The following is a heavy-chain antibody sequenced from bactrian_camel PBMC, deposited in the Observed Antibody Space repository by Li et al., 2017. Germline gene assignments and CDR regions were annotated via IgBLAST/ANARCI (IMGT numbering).Heavy chain of an antibody. D-gene: IGHD1*01. CDR1: GDSSRKC. Sequence: VQLVESGGGSVQAGGSLRLACVVSGDSSRKCLGWFRQAPGKLRERIAAIAVVDGSTWYADSVKGRFTISHDAAKNSIDLQMNSLKPDDTAVYYCAAAGQMLSVAGCRTQGTQVTVS. V-gene: IGHV3S44*01. J-gene: IGHJ4*01. CDR2: IAVVDGST.